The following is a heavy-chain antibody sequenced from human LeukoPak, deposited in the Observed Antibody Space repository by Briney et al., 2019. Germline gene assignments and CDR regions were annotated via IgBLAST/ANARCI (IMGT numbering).Heavy chain of an antibody. D-gene: IGHD1-1*01. J-gene: IGHJ4*02. V-gene: IGHV3-23*01. Sequence: PGGSLRLSCAASGFTFSGYAMSWVRLAPGKGLEWVSAITAGGDGTYYADPVKGRFTISRDNLKNMVFLQMNSLRAEDTAIYYCAKSHASIWNVYDYWGQGTLVTVSS. CDR3: AKSHASIWNVYDY. CDR2: ITAGGDGT. CDR1: GFTFSGYA.